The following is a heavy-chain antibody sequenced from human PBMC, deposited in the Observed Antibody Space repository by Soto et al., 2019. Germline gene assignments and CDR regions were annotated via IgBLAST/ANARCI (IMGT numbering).Heavy chain of an antibody. CDR3: ARELVRGKASSDYYYYMDV. Sequence: QVQLQESGPGLVKPSETLSLTCTVSGGSISSYYWSWIRQPPGKGLEWIGYIYYSVSTNYNPSLKSRVTISVDTSKNQFSLKLSSVTAADTAVYYCARELVRGKASSDYYYYMDVWGKGTTVTVSS. CDR1: GGSISSYY. V-gene: IGHV4-59*01. D-gene: IGHD3-10*01. J-gene: IGHJ6*03. CDR2: IYYSVST.